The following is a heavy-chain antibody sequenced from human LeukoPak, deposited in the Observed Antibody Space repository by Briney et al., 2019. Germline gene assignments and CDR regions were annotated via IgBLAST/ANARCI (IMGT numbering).Heavy chain of an antibody. CDR3: ARDPGDIVGATNWFDP. CDR2: INPNSGGT. CDR1: GYTFTGYY. J-gene: IGHJ5*02. D-gene: IGHD1-26*01. Sequence: ASVKVSCKASGYTFTGYYMHWVRQAPGQGLEWMGWINPNSGGTNYAQKCQGRVTMTRDTSISTAYMELSRLRSDDTAVYYCARDPGDIVGATNWFDPWGQGTLVTVSS. V-gene: IGHV1-2*02.